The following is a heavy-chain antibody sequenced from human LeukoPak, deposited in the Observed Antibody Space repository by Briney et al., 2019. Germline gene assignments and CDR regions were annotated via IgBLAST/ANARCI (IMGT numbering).Heavy chain of an antibody. CDR2: IWFDGSNK. CDR3: ARDPSYCSSTNCYVGSPLYYYYPMDV. CDR1: GFTFSTSG. Sequence: PGGSLRLSCAASGFTFSTSGMHWVRRAPGKGLEWVAVIWFDGSNKHYADSVKGRFSISRDNSENTLYLQMNSLRAEDTAVYYCARDPSYCSSTNCYVGSPLYYYYPMDVWGQGTTVTVSS. J-gene: IGHJ6*02. D-gene: IGHD2-2*01. V-gene: IGHV3-33*01.